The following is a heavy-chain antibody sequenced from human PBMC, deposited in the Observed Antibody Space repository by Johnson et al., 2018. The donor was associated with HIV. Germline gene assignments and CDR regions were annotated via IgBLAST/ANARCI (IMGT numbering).Heavy chain of an antibody. V-gene: IGHV3-64*07. Sequence: VQLVESGGGLVQPGGSLRLSCAGSGFTFSSYAMHWVRQAPGKGLEYVSAITSDGGSTYYADSVKGRFTISRDNSKNTLYLQMGSLRAEDTAVYYCAREARGSLDAFDIWGQGTMVTVSS. D-gene: IGHD1-26*01. J-gene: IGHJ3*02. CDR2: ITSDGGST. CDR1: GFTFSSYA. CDR3: AREARGSLDAFDI.